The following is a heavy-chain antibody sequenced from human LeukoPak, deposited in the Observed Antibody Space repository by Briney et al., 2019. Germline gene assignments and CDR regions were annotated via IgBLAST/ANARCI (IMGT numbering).Heavy chain of an antibody. V-gene: IGHV3-7*03. Sequence: GGSLRLSCVASGFTFGKYWMSWVRQAPGKGLEWVANIKLDGSEKNYVDSAKGRFTISRDNTKNSLYLQMNSLRAEDTAVFYCARDQYDTWSRRGNFDSWGQGTLVIVSS. CDR2: IKLDGSEK. D-gene: IGHD3-3*01. CDR1: GFTFGKYW. J-gene: IGHJ4*02. CDR3: ARDQYDTWSRRGNFDS.